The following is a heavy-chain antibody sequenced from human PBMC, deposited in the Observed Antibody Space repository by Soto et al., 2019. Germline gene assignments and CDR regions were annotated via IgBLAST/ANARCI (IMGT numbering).Heavy chain of an antibody. CDR3: AKDMIRVSMAAFDI. CDR2: ISWNSGSI. Sequence: EVQLVESGGGLVPPGRSLRLSCAASGFTFDDYAMHWVRQAPGKGLEWVSGISWNSGSIGYADSVKGRFTISRDNAKNSLYLQMNSLRAEDTALYYCAKDMIRVSMAAFDIWGQGTMVTVSS. D-gene: IGHD3-3*02. V-gene: IGHV3-9*01. CDR1: GFTFDDYA. J-gene: IGHJ3*02.